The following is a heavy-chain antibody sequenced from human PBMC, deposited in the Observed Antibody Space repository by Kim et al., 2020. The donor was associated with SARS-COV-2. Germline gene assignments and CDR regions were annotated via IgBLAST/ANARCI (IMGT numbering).Heavy chain of an antibody. V-gene: IGHV3-30*01. J-gene: IGHJ4*02. CDR3: ARATGPYTSSSGIYDY. Sequence: DSVKGRCTISRDNSKNTLYLQLNSLRAEDTAVYYCARATGPYTSSSGIYDYWGQGTLVSVSS. D-gene: IGHD6-6*01.